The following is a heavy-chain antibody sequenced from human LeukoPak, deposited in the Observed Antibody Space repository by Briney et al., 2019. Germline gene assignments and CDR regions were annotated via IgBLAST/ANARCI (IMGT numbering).Heavy chain of an antibody. CDR2: IYHSGST. V-gene: IGHV4-38-2*02. Sequence: SETLSLTCTVSGYSISSGYYWGWIRRPPGKGLEWIGSIYHSGSTYYNPSLKSRVTISVDTSKNQFSLKLSSVTAADTAVYYCARDYGDFLELDYWGQGTLVTVSS. CDR3: ARDYGDFLELDY. D-gene: IGHD4-17*01. J-gene: IGHJ4*02. CDR1: GYSISSGYY.